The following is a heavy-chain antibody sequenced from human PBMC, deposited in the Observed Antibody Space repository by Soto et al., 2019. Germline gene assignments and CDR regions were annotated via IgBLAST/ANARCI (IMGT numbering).Heavy chain of an antibody. CDR2: IWYDGSNK. D-gene: IGHD4-17*01. CDR1: GFTFSSYG. V-gene: IGHV3-33*01. Sequence: HPGGSLRLSCAASGFTFSSYGMHWVRQAPGKGLEWVAVIWYDGSNKYYADSVKGRFTISRDNSKNTLYLQMNSLRAEDTAVYYCARDRSLGVTTPFAYWGQGTLVTVSS. CDR3: ARDRSLGVTTPFAY. J-gene: IGHJ4*02.